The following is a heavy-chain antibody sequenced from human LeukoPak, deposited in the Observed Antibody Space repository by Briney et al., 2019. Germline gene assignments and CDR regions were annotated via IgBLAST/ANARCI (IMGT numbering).Heavy chain of an antibody. Sequence: SETLSLTCTVSGGSITGYYWGWIRQPPGKGLEWIGYIYHSGSTKYNPSLKSRVTMSVDTSKNHFSLKLSPVTAADTAVYYCARDAVAGRVYYFNYWGQGILVTVSS. CDR2: IYHSGST. CDR1: GGSITGYY. V-gene: IGHV4-59*01. J-gene: IGHJ4*02. CDR3: ARDAVAGRVYYFNY. D-gene: IGHD6-19*01.